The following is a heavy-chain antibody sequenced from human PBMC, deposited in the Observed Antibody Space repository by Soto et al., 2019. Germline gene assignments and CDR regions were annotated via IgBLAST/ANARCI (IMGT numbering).Heavy chain of an antibody. Sequence: SETLSLTCTVSGDSISSGDYHWNWIRQPPGKALEWIGYIYHSGSTYYNPSLKSRVTISVDRSKNQFSLKLSSVTAADTAVYYCARDKITGLFDYWGQGTLVTVSS. CDR3: ARDKITGLFDY. V-gene: IGHV4-30-2*01. CDR2: IYHSGST. D-gene: IGHD2-8*02. CDR1: GDSISSGDYH. J-gene: IGHJ4*02.